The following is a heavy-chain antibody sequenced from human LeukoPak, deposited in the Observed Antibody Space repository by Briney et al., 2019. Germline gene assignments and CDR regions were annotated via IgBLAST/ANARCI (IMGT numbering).Heavy chain of an antibody. J-gene: IGHJ4*02. CDR1: GGSISSSSYY. Sequence: SETLSLTCTVSGGSISSSSYYWGWIRQPPGKGLEWIGSIYYSGSTYYNPSLKSRVTISVDTSKNQFSLKLSSVTAADTAVYYCARGRPQAGKLGYYYFDYWGQGTLVTVSS. CDR3: ARGRPQAGKLGYYYFDY. V-gene: IGHV4-39*01. D-gene: IGHD5-18*01. CDR2: IYYSGST.